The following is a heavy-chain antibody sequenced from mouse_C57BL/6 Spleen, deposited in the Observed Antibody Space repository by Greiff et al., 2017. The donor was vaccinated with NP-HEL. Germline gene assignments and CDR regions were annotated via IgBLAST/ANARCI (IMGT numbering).Heavy chain of an antibody. Sequence: QVQLQQSGPGLVAPSQSLSITCTVSGFSLTSYGVDWVRQSPGKGLEWLGVIWGVGSTNYNSALKSRLSSSKDNSKSQVFLKMNSLQTDDTAMYYCARHSLYDAMDYWGQGTSVTVSS. CDR2: IWGVGST. CDR3: ARHSLYDAMDY. CDR1: GFSLTSYG. J-gene: IGHJ4*01. V-gene: IGHV2-6*01. D-gene: IGHD6-2*01.